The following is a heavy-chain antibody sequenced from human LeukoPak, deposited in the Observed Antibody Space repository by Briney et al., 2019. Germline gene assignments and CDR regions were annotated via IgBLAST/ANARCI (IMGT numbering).Heavy chain of an antibody. CDR1: GFTVTSNY. CDR2: IYSGGST. Sequence: GGSLRLSCAASGFTVTSNYMSWVRQAPGKGLEWVSVIYSGGSTYYADSVKGRFTISRDNSKNTLYLQMNSLRAEDTAVYYCASFGSYYSFDYWGQGTLVTVSS. J-gene: IGHJ4*02. V-gene: IGHV3-66*02. D-gene: IGHD1-26*01. CDR3: ASFGSYYSFDY.